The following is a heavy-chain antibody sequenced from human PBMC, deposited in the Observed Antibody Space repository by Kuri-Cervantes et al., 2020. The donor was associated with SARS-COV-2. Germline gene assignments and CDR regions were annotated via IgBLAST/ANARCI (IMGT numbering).Heavy chain of an antibody. CDR1: GISFSSYV. CDR2: ISSSGTGE. CDR3: AKDPTATTEYYYAMDV. D-gene: IGHD1-7*01. J-gene: IGHJ6*02. V-gene: IGHV3-23*01. Sequence: GESLKISCAASGISFSSYVMSWVRQAPGKGLEWVSVISSSGTGEYYADSVKGRFTISRDNSKNTLYLQMNSLRAEDTAVYFCAKDPTATTEYYYAMDVWGQGTTVTVSS.